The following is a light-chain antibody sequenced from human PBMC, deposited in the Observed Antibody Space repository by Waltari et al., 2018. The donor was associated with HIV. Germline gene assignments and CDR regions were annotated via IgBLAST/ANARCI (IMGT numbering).Light chain of an antibody. CDR3: CSYGSSATFVV. V-gene: IGLV2-23*02. CDR2: EVT. Sequence: QSALTQPASVSGSPGQSITISSTETSSDVGNYNLVPWYQQYTGKAPKLLIYEVTKRPSGVSSRFSGSKSGNTASLTISDLQSEDEANYYCCSYGSSATFVVFGGGTRVTV. J-gene: IGLJ2*01. CDR1: SSDVGNYNL.